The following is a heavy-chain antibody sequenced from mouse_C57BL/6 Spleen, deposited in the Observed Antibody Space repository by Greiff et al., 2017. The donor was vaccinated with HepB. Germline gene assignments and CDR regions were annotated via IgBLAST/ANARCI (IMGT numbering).Heavy chain of an antibody. CDR2: ISDGGSYT. CDR1: GFTFSSYA. D-gene: IGHD1-1*01. V-gene: IGHV5-4*01. Sequence: EVKLVESGGGLVKPGGSLKLSCAASGFTFSSYAMSWVRQTPEKRLEWVATISDGGSYTYYPDNVKGRFTISRDNAKNNLYLQMSHLKSEDTAMYYCARDGNYYCSSPLAYWGQGTLVTVSA. CDR3: ARDGNYYCSSPLAY. J-gene: IGHJ3*01.